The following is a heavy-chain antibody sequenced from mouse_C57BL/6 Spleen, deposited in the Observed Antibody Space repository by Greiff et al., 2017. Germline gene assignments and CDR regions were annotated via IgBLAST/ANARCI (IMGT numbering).Heavy chain of an antibody. CDR2: ISSGSSTI. J-gene: IGHJ3*01. D-gene: IGHD6-1*01. Sequence: VQLKESGGGLVKPGGSLKLSCAASGFTFSDYGMEWVRQAPEKGLEWVAYISSGSSTIYYADTVKGRFTISRDNAKNTLFLQMTSLRTEDTAMYYCAKPSASWFAYWGQGTLVTVSA. CDR1: GFTFSDYG. V-gene: IGHV5-17*01. CDR3: AKPSASWFAY.